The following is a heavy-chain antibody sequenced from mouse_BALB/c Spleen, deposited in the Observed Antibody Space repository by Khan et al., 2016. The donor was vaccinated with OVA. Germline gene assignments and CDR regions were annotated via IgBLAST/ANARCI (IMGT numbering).Heavy chain of an antibody. V-gene: IGHV14-3*02. J-gene: IGHJ1*01. CDR3: ARPSYDPRDFEV. Sequence: DVKLQESGAELVKPGASVKLSCTASGFNIKDTYLHWVKQRPEQGLEWIGRIAPANGNTQYDPKFQGKATITSDTSSDTSSLPLNSLTSEDTAGYCCARPSYDPRDFEVWGAGTTVTVSS. CDR1: GFNIKDTY. CDR2: IAPANGNT. D-gene: IGHD2-3*01.